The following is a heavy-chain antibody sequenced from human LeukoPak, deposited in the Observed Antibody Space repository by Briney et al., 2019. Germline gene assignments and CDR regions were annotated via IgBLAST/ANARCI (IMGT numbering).Heavy chain of an antibody. CDR1: GFTVDSNY. D-gene: IGHD1-14*01. Sequence: GGSLRLSCAASGFTVDSNYLSWVRQAPGKGLEWVSIIGAVGQNTYYTDYADSVRGRFTISRDNSKNTLYLQMNSLRVEDTAVYYCAKSPQDHNVMDVWGQGTTVTVSS. J-gene: IGHJ6*02. V-gene: IGHV3-53*01. CDR3: AKSPQDHNVMDV. CDR2: IGAVGQNTYYT.